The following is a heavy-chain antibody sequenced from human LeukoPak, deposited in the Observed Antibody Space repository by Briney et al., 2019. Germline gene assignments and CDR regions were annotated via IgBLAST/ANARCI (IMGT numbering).Heavy chain of an antibody. CDR2: VNPNSGGT. CDR3: ARDSASASPGFDY. Sequence: ASVKDSCQSSGYTFTGYYMHWVRQAPGQGLEWMGWVNPNSGGTNYAQKFQGRVTMTRDTSISTAYMELSRLRSDDTAVYYCARDSASASPGFDYWGQGTLVTVSS. D-gene: IGHD5-18*01. CDR1: GYTFTGYY. J-gene: IGHJ4*02. V-gene: IGHV1-2*02.